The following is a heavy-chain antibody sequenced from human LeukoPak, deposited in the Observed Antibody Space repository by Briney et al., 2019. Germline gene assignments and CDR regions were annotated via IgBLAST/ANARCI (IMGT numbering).Heavy chain of an antibody. CDR1: GGSISSGGYS. J-gene: IGHJ6*03. CDR2: IYYSGTT. V-gene: IGHV4-30-4*07. Sequence: SETLSLTCAVSGGSISSGGYSWTWIRQPPGKGLECIGHIYYSGTTYYNPSLKSRVTISLDTSKNQFTLRLTSVTAADTAVYYCARGSSSWLDYYIDVWAKGTTVTVSS. D-gene: IGHD6-13*01. CDR3: ARGSSSWLDYYIDV.